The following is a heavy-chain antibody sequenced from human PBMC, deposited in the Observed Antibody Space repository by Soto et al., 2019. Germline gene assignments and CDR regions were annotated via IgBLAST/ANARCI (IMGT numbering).Heavy chain of an antibody. J-gene: IGHJ3*01. CDR2: INPNSGAT. CDR1: GYTFIGYY. Sequence: GASVKVSCKASGYTFIGYYMYWMRQAPGQGLEWMGWINPNSGATKYAQKFQGRITVTRDTSISTAYLDLGSLRSDDTAVYYCATHDPDDSYGFHFWGQGTVVTVSS. V-gene: IGHV1-2*02. CDR3: ATHDPDDSYGFHF. D-gene: IGHD2-15*01.